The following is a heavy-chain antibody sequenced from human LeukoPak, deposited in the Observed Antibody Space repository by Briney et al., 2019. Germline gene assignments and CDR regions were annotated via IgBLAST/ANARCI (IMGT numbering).Heavy chain of an antibody. J-gene: IGHJ1*01. D-gene: IGHD3-22*01. CDR2: IYYSGRT. CDR3: ARRRYYDGSGYLE. V-gene: IGHV4-39*01. Sequence: PSETLSLTCSVSVDSVSRGDSYWDWIRQPPGKGLEWIGTIYYSGRTYYSPSLKSRVTMSVDPSNNQFSLNLRSVTAADTALYYCARRRYYDGSGYLEWGQGTLLSVSS. CDR1: VDSVSRGDSY.